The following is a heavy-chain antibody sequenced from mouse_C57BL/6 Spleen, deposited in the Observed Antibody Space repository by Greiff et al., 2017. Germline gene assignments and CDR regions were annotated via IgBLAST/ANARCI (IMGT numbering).Heavy chain of an antibody. CDR2: IDPETGGT. D-gene: IGHD1-1*01. V-gene: IGHV1-15*01. CDR3: TRGLGGSSWFAY. Sequence: QVQLKQSGAELVRPGASVTLSCKASGYTFTDYEMHWVKQTPVHGLEWIGAIDPETGGTAYNQKFKGKAILTADKSSSTAYMELRSLTSEDSAVYYCTRGLGGSSWFAYWGQGTLVTVSA. J-gene: IGHJ3*01. CDR1: GYTFTDYE.